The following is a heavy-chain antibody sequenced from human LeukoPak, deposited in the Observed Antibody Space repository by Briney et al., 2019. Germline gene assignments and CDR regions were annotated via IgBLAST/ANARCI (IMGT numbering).Heavy chain of an antibody. CDR1: GGSISSSSYY. CDR3: ARDWFGELFPWFDP. J-gene: IGHJ5*02. CDR2: IYYSGST. V-gene: IGHV4-39*07. Sequence: SETLSLTCTVSGGSISSSSYYWGWIRQPPGKGLEWIGSIYYSGSTYYNPSLKSRVTISVDTSKNQFSLKLSSVTAADTAVYYCARDWFGELFPWFDPWGQGTLVTVSS. D-gene: IGHD3-10*01.